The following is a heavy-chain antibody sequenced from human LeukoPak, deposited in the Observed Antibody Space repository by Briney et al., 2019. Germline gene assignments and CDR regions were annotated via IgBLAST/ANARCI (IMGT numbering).Heavy chain of an antibody. V-gene: IGHV3-33*01. CDR1: GFTFSSYG. Sequence: GGSLRLSCAASGFTFSSYGMHWVRQAPGKGLERVAVIWYDGSNKYYADSVKGRFTISRDNSKNTLYLQMNSLRAEDTAVYYCARVETEVLWFGELSYPYGMDVWGKGTTVTVSS. CDR3: ARVETEVLWFGELSYPYGMDV. CDR2: IWYDGSNK. D-gene: IGHD3-10*01. J-gene: IGHJ6*04.